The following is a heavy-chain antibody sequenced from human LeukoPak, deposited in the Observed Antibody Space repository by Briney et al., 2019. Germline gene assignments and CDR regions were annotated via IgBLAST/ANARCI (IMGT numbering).Heavy chain of an antibody. CDR2: IYYSGST. Sequence: SETLSLTCTVSGGSISSYYWGWIRQPPGKGLEWIGSIYYSGSTYYNPSLKSRVTISVDTSKNQFSLKLSSVTAADTAVYYCASGIAVAGWFDPWGQGTLVTVSS. V-gene: IGHV4-39*01. D-gene: IGHD6-19*01. J-gene: IGHJ5*02. CDR1: GGSISSYY. CDR3: ASGIAVAGWFDP.